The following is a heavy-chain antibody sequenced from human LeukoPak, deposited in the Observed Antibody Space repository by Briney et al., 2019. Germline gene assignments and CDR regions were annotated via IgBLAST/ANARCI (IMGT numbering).Heavy chain of an antibody. V-gene: IGHV1-18*01. CDR2: ISAYNGNT. Sequence: GASVKVSCKASGYTFTSYGISWVRQAPGQGLEWMGWISAYNGNTNYAQKLQGRVTMTTDTSTSTVYMELRSLRSDDTAVYYCARDPVWESSGYSDIWGQGTMVTVSS. CDR1: GYTFTSYG. J-gene: IGHJ3*02. D-gene: IGHD3-22*01. CDR3: ARDPVWESSGYSDI.